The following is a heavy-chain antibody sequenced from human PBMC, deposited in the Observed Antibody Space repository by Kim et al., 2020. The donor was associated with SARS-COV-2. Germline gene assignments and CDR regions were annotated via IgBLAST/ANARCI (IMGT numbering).Heavy chain of an antibody. CDR3: ARDGDSGDYVFSHWFDP. CDR1: GFTFSDYY. V-gene: IGHV3-11*01. Sequence: GGSLRLSCAAAGFTFSDYYMSWIRQAPGRGLEWVSYINTTGTTSYYADSVKGRFTISRDNAKKSLYLQMEGLTVEDTAVYYCARDGDSGDYVFSHWFDPWGQGTLVTVSS. D-gene: IGHD4-17*01. CDR2: INTTGTTS. J-gene: IGHJ5*02.